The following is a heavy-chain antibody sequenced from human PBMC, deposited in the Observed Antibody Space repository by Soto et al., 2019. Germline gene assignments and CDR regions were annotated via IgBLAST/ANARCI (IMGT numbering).Heavy chain of an antibody. J-gene: IGHJ6*02. Sequence: PGESLKISCKGSGYSFTSYWIGWVRQMPGKGLEWMGIIYPGDSDTRYSPSFQGQVTISADKSISTAYLQWSSLKASDTAMYYCARHLSATYDILTGNYYYYGMDVWGQGTAVTVSS. CDR1: GYSFTSYW. CDR2: IYPGDSDT. CDR3: ARHLSATYDILTGNYYYYGMDV. V-gene: IGHV5-51*01. D-gene: IGHD3-9*01.